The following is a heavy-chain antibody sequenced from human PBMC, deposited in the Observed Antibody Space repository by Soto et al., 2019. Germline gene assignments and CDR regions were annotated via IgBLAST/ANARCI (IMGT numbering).Heavy chain of an antibody. CDR1: GGSISSSSYY. Sequence: QLQLQESGPGLVKPSETLSLTCTVSGGSISSSSYYWGWIRQPPGKGLEWIGSVYYSGSTYYNPSRKSRVTVSVDTSKNQCSLKLSSVTAADTAVYYCARQIMVRGVITGWGQGTLVTVSS. CDR2: VYYSGST. V-gene: IGHV4-39*01. J-gene: IGHJ4*02. D-gene: IGHD3-10*01. CDR3: ARQIMVRGVITG.